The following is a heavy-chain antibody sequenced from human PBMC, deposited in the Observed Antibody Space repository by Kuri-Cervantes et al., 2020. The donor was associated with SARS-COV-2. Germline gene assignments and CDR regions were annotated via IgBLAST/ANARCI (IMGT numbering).Heavy chain of an antibody. Sequence: GGSLRLSCVVSGSSFSNYWMHWVRQAPGKGLVWLARINMGGTSISYADSVKGRFTISRDNAKNTVYVQMNSLRAEDTAVYYCAKDTVTTGIDYWGQGTLVTVSS. V-gene: IGHV3-74*01. CDR3: AKDTVTTGIDY. CDR2: INMGGTSI. CDR1: GSSFSNYW. D-gene: IGHD4-17*01. J-gene: IGHJ4*02.